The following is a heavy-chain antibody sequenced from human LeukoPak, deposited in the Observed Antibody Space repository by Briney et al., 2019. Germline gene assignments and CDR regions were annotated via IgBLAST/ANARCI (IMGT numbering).Heavy chain of an antibody. V-gene: IGHV3-21*04. CDR1: GFTFSSYS. Sequence: PGGSLRLSCAASGFTFSSYSMNWVRQAPGKGLEWVSSISSSSSYIYYADSVKGRFTISRDTSKNTLYLQMDSLRAEDTAMYYCVRGGGAYCGTDCRRTFDYWGQGTLVTVSS. CDR3: VRGGGAYCGTDCRRTFDY. J-gene: IGHJ4*02. CDR2: ISSSSSYI. D-gene: IGHD2-21*02.